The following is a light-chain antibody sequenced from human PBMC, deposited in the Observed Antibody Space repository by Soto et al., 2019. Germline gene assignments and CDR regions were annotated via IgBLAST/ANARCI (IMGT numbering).Light chain of an antibody. Sequence: DIQMTQSPSTLSASVGDRLTITCRASQSIGPYLAWYQQKPGRAPKLLIYKASLLESGVPSRFSGSGSGTDFTLTISSLQPDDFAIYYCQQYKTYWTFGQGTKVEIK. CDR2: KAS. CDR1: QSIGPY. CDR3: QQYKTYWT. V-gene: IGKV1-5*03. J-gene: IGKJ1*01.